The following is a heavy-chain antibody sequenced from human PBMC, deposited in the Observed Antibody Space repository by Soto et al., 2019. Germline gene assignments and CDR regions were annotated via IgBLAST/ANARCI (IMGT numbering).Heavy chain of an antibody. CDR2: IIPIFGTA. D-gene: IGHD3-22*01. V-gene: IGHV1-69*13. CDR1: GGTFSSYA. CDR3: ARAPVFSYDSSGYYWDY. Sequence: VKVSCKASGGTFSSYAISWVRQAPGQGLEWMGGIIPIFGTANYAQKFQGRVTITADESTSTAYMELSSLRSEDTAVYYCARAPVFSYDSSGYYWDYWGQGTLVTVSS. J-gene: IGHJ4*02.